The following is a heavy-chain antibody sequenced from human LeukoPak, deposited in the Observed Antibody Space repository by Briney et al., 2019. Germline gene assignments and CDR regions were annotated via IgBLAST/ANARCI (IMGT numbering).Heavy chain of an antibody. CDR2: IYTSGST. D-gene: IGHD3-22*01. V-gene: IGHV4-4*07. Sequence: SETLSLTCTVSGGSISTDYWSWIRQPAGKGLEWIGRIYTSGSTNYNPSLKSRVTMSVDTSKNQFSLKLSSVTAADTAVYYCARTHYFDSSYYFDYWGQGTLVTVSS. J-gene: IGHJ4*02. CDR3: ARTHYFDSSYYFDY. CDR1: GGSISTDY.